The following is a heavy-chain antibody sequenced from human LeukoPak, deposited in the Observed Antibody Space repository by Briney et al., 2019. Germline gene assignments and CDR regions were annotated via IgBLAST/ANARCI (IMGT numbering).Heavy chain of an antibody. D-gene: IGHD3-10*02. CDR2: IRYDGSNK. Sequence: GGSLRLSCAASGFTFSSYGMHWVRQAPGKGLEWVAFIRYDGSNKYYADSVKGRFTISRDNSKNTLYPQMNSLRAEDTAVYYCAKTGVTMSGAFDIWGQGTMVTVSS. J-gene: IGHJ3*02. CDR1: GFTFSSYG. V-gene: IGHV3-30*02. CDR3: AKTGVTMSGAFDI.